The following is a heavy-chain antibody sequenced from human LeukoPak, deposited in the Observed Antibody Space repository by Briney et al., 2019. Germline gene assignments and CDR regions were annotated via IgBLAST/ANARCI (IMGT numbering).Heavy chain of an antibody. CDR1: GYSFTSYW. D-gene: IGHD3-10*01. J-gene: IGHJ4*02. CDR2: IYPGDSDT. V-gene: IGHV5-51*01. CDR3: ARVRYYGSGSYLILDY. Sequence: GESLKISCKGSGYSFTSYWIGWVRQMPGKGLEWMGIIYPGDSDTRYSPSFQGQVTISADKSISTAYLQWSSLKASDTAMYYCARVRYYGSGSYLILDYWGRGTLVTVSS.